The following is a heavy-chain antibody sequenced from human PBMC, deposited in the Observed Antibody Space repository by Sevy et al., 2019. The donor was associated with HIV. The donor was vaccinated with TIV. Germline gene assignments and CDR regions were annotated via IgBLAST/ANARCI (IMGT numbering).Heavy chain of an antibody. J-gene: IGHJ4*02. CDR1: GGSISSSSYY. CDR3: ARQPGAIWGSYYFDY. V-gene: IGHV4-39*01. D-gene: IGHD7-27*01. CDR2: IYYSGST. Sequence: SETLSLTCTVSGGSISSSSYYWGWIRQPPGKGLEWIGSIYYSGSTYYNPSLKSRVTISVDTSKNQFSLKLSSVTAADTAVYYCARQPGAIWGSYYFDYWGQGTLVTVSS.